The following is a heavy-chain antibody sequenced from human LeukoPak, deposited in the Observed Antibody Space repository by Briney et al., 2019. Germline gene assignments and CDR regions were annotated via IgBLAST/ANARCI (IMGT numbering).Heavy chain of an antibody. CDR2: IYPGDSDT. V-gene: IGHV5-51*01. CDR1: GYSFTNYW. Sequence: GESLKISWXGSGYSFTNYWIAWVRQMPGKRLEWMGIIYPGDSDTRYSPSFQGQVTISADRSISTAYLQWSSLKASDIAMYYCARLYCSSASCYTGSSYYFDYWGQGTLVTVSS. CDR3: ARLYCSSASCYTGSSYYFDY. J-gene: IGHJ4*02. D-gene: IGHD2-2*02.